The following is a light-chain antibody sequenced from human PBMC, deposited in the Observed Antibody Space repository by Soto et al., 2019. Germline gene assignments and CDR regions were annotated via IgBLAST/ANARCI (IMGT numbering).Light chain of an antibody. CDR2: GAS. CDR1: QSVSSSY. Sequence: EIVLTQSPGTLSLSTGERATLSCRASQSVSSSYLAWYQQKPGQAPRLLIYGASSRATGIPDRFSGSGSGTDFTLTISRLEPEDFAVYYCQQYGSSPYTFGQGTKVDI. CDR3: QQYGSSPYT. V-gene: IGKV3-20*01. J-gene: IGKJ2*01.